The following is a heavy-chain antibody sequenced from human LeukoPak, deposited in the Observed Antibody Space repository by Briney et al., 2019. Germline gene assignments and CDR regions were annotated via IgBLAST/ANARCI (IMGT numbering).Heavy chain of an antibody. J-gene: IGHJ3*02. D-gene: IGHD4-17*01. CDR3: ARSHMYGDYGEDI. CDR1: GFTFNTYG. V-gene: IGHV3-48*04. CDR2: INSVGGTT. Sequence: HEGSLRLSCAASGFTFNTYGMNWFRQAPGRGLEWISYINSVGGTTFYADSVKGRFTISRDNANNTLYLQMNSLRAEDAATYYCARSHMYGDYGEDIWGHGTVVAVSS.